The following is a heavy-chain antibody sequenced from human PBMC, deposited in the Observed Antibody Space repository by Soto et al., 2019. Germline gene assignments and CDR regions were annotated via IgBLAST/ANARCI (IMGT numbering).Heavy chain of an antibody. D-gene: IGHD5-18*01. CDR1: GGTFSSYT. V-gene: IGHV1-69*08. CDR3: ARDFPPSSYGTSSPYYFDY. Sequence: QVQLVQSGAEVKKPGSSVKVSCKASGGTFSSYTISWVRQAPGQGLEWMGRIIPILGIANYAQKFQGRVTITADKYTRTAYMELSSLRSEDPAVYYCARDFPPSSYGTSSPYYFDYWGQGTLVTVSS. CDR2: IIPILGIA. J-gene: IGHJ4*02.